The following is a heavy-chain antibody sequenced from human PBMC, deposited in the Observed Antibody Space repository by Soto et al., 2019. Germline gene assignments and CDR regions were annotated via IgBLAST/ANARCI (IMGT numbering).Heavy chain of an antibody. CDR1: GFSLSTNAVG. D-gene: IGHD1-26*01. V-gene: IGHV2-5*01. CDR2: IYWNDDK. Sequence: QISLKESGPTLVKPTQTLTLTCTFSGFSLSTNAVGVSRIRQPQGKALEWLALIYWNDDKRYSPSLKSRLTITQDTSTNPVVLIMTSMDPMDTATYDFAHMSGGAASYFHYYGMDVWGQGTTVTVSS. J-gene: IGHJ6*02. CDR3: AHMSGGAASYFHYYGMDV.